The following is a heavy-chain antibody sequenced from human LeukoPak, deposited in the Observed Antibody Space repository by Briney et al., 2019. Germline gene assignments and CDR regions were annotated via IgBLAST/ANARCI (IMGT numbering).Heavy chain of an antibody. D-gene: IGHD3-10*01. CDR2: INWNGGDI. CDR1: GFTFDDYG. CDR3: ARAPLVRGVIPPFDY. Sequence: GGSLRLSCVASGFTFDDYGMSWVRQAPGKGLEWVSGINWNGGDIGYADSVKGRFTISRDDAKNSLYLQMNSLRAEDTAVYYCARAPLVRGVIPPFDYWGQGTLVTVSS. V-gene: IGHV3-20*04. J-gene: IGHJ4*02.